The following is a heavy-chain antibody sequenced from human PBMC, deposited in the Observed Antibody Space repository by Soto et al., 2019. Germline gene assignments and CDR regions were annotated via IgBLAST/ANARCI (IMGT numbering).Heavy chain of an antibody. V-gene: IGHV4-34*01. CDR1: GGSFSGYY. D-gene: IGHD5-12*01. J-gene: IGHJ6*02. CDR2: INHSGST. Sequence: PSETLSLTCAVYGGSFSGYYWSWIRQPPGKGLEWIGEINHSGSTNYNPSLKSRVTISVDTSKNQFSLKLSSVTAADTAVYYCARGHGSGYDLLYYYYYYGMDVWGQGTTVTVSS. CDR3: ARGHGSGYDLLYYYYYYGMDV.